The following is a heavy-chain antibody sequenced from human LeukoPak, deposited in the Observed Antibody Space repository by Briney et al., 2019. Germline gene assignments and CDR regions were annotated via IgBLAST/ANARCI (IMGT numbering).Heavy chain of an antibody. CDR1: GGSISSSSYY. Sequence: SETLSLTCTVSGGSISSSSYYLSWIRQPPGKGLEWIGYVYYSGSTNYNPSLKSRVTISVDTSKNQFSLKLRSVTTADTAVYYCARVSGHYSNFDYWGQGTLVTVSS. J-gene: IGHJ4*02. D-gene: IGHD4-11*01. V-gene: IGHV4-61*01. CDR2: VYYSGST. CDR3: ARVSGHYSNFDY.